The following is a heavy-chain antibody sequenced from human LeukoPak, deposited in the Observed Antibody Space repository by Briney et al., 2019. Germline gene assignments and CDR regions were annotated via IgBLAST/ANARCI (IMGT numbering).Heavy chain of an antibody. CDR1: GFTFSSYA. V-gene: IGHV3-30-3*01. CDR3: ARGIRYCSSTSCQGYDY. J-gene: IGHJ4*02. D-gene: IGHD2-2*01. Sequence: GGSLRLSCAASGFTFSSYAMHWVRQAPGKGLEWVAVISYDGSNKYYADSVKGRFTISRDNSKNTLYLQMNSLRAEDTAVYYCARGIRYCSSTSCQGYDYWGQGTLVTVSS. CDR2: ISYDGSNK.